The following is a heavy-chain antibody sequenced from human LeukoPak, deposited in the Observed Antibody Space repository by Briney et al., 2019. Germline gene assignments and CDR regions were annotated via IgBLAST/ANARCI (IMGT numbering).Heavy chain of an antibody. Sequence: TLSLTCAISGDSVSSNSAAWNWIRQSPSRGLEWLGRTYYRSMWYNDYAVSVKSRITINPDTSKNQFSLQLDSVTPEDTAVYYCCHSLSGRTGAFDIWGRGTVVTVSS. CDR3: CHSLSGRTGAFDI. J-gene: IGHJ3*02. CDR2: TYYRSMWYN. CDR1: GDSVSSNSAA. D-gene: IGHD2-21*01. V-gene: IGHV6-1*01.